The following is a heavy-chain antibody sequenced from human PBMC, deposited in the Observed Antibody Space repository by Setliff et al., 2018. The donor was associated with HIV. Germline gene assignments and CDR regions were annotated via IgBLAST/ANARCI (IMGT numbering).Heavy chain of an antibody. CDR2: INPNNGGT. J-gene: IGHJ4*02. Sequence: ASVKVSCKASGYTLTGYYMHWVRQAPGQGLEWMGWINPNNGGTKYSQKFQGRVTITRDKSTSTAYMELSSLRSEDTAVYYCARDWEFLDYYDSSGHPEYSFDYWGQGTLVTVSS. V-gene: IGHV1-2*02. CDR3: ARDWEFLDYYDSSGHPEYSFDY. CDR1: GYTLTGYY. D-gene: IGHD3-22*01.